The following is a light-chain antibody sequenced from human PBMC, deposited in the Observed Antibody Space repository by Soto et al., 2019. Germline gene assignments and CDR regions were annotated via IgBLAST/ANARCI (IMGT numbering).Light chain of an antibody. Sequence: DIQMTQSPSSLSASVGGRVTITCRTSQSISSYLSWYQQSPGKAPKLLIYTTSSLQSGVPSRFSGSGSGTDFTLTISSLQPEDSATYYCQQTYTTPLSFGGGTKVDIK. CDR2: TTS. CDR1: QSISSY. V-gene: IGKV1-39*01. CDR3: QQTYTTPLS. J-gene: IGKJ4*01.